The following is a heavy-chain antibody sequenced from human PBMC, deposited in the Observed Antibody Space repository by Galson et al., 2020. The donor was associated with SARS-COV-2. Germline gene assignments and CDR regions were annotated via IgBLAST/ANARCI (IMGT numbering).Heavy chain of an antibody. CDR2: FYHSAST. CDR3: ARRGVTSGYYEYYFDY. V-gene: IGHV4-59*08. CDR1: GGSISSYY. D-gene: IGHD3-22*01. Sequence: ETSETLSLTCSVSGGSISSYYWSWIRQPPGKGLEWIGYFYHSASTKYNPSLKGRVTISVDTPKNQLSLKLISMTAADTAVYYCARRGVTSGYYEYYFDYWGQGTQVTVSS. J-gene: IGHJ4*02.